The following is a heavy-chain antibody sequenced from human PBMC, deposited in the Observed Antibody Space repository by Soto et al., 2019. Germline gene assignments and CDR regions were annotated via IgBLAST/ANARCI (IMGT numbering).Heavy chain of an antibody. CDR2: INRGSA. D-gene: IGHD1-1*01. CDR3: ARGVLY. V-gene: IGHV4-34*01. Sequence: SETLSLTCAVYGESFSGHIWTWIRQTPGKGLQWIGQINRGSASYNPSLKSRVTISVDTSKSQFSLVLSSVTAADTAVYFCARGVLYWGQGTLVTVSS. CDR1: GESFSGHI. J-gene: IGHJ4*02.